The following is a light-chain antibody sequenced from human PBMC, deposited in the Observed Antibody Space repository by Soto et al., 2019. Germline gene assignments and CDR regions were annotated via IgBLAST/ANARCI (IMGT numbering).Light chain of an antibody. V-gene: IGLV8-61*01. CDR1: SGSVSTSYY. Sequence: QAVVTQEPSFSVSPGRTVTLTCGLSSGSVSTSYYPSRYQQTPGQAPRTLIYSTNTRSSGVPDRFSGSILGNKAALTITGAQADDESDYYCVLYMGSGSWVFGGGTKLTVL. J-gene: IGLJ3*02. CDR3: VLYMGSGSWV. CDR2: STN.